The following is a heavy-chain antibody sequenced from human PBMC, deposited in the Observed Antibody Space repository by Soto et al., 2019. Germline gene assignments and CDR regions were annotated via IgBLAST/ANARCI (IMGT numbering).Heavy chain of an antibody. D-gene: IGHD3-3*01. V-gene: IGHV4-59*01. CDR3: ARWDFWSGYAFDY. CDR1: GGSISSYY. J-gene: IGHJ4*02. CDR2: IYYSGST. Sequence: SETLSLTCTVSGGSISSYYWSWIRQPPGKGLEWIGYIYYSGSTNYNPSLKSRVTISVDTSKNQFSLKLSSVTAADTAVYYCARWDFWSGYAFDYWGQGTLVTVSS.